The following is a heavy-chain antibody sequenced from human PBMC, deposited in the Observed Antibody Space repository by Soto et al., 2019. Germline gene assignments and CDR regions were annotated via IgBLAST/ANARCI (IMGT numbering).Heavy chain of an antibody. Sequence: QVQLVQSGAEVKKPGASVKVSCKASGYTFTSYAMHWVRQAPGQRLEWMGWINAGNSNTKYSQKFQGRVTITRDTSASTAYMELSSLRSEDTAVYYCARNHYCSSTSCYYGPYYYGMDVWGQGTTVTVS. CDR3: ARNHYCSSTSCYYGPYYYGMDV. V-gene: IGHV1-3*01. CDR2: INAGNSNT. CDR1: GYTFTSYA. D-gene: IGHD2-2*01. J-gene: IGHJ6*02.